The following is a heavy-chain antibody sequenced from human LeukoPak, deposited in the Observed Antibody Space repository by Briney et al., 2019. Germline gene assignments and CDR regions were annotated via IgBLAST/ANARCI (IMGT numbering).Heavy chain of an antibody. J-gene: IGHJ3*02. Sequence: GASVKVSCKASGGTFSSYAISWVRQAPGQGLEWMGGIIPIFGTANYAQKFQGRVTITADESTSTAYTELSSLRSEDTAVYYCARERGDIVLMVYAMGAFDIWGQGTMVTVSS. CDR1: GGTFSSYA. V-gene: IGHV1-69*13. CDR3: ARERGDIVLMVYAMGAFDI. D-gene: IGHD2-8*01. CDR2: IIPIFGTA.